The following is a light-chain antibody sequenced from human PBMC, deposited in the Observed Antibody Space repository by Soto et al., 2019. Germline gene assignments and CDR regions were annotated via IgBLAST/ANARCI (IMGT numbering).Light chain of an antibody. J-gene: IGKJ2*01. CDR2: LVS. Sequence: DLQMTQSPSSLSASVGDRVTITCRASQRISNYLNWYQQKPGKAPKLLIYLVSSLQSGVPSRFSGSGSGTNFTLTITSLQPGDFATYYCQQHYITPRTFGQGTKLDIK. V-gene: IGKV1-39*01. CDR1: QRISNY. CDR3: QQHYITPRT.